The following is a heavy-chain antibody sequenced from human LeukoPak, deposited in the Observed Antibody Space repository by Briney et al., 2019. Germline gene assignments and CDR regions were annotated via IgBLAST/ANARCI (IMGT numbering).Heavy chain of an antibody. D-gene: IGHD1-26*01. CDR1: GYTFTSNG. Sequence: GASVKVSCKASGYTFTSNGITWVRQAPGQGLEWVGWISCNNGDTRYAQKFQGRVTVTTDTSTSTAYMELSSLTSEDMAVYYCAKEGLIVGSPRNYFDYWGQGTLVTVSS. V-gene: IGHV1-18*03. J-gene: IGHJ4*02. CDR3: AKEGLIVGSPRNYFDY. CDR2: ISCNNGDT.